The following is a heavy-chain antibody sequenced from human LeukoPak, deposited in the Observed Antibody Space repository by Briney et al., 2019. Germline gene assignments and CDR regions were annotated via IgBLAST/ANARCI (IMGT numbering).Heavy chain of an antibody. CDR2: INPNSGGT. CDR3: ARDSGPYYGDYDRCLDY. D-gene: IGHD4-17*01. Sequence: ASVKVSCKASGYTFTGYYMHWVRQAPGQGLEWMGWINPNSGGTNYAQKFQGRVTMTRDTSISTAYMELSRLRSDDTAVYYCARDSGPYYGDYDRCLDYWGQGTLVTVSS. J-gene: IGHJ4*02. CDR1: GYTFTGYY. V-gene: IGHV1-2*02.